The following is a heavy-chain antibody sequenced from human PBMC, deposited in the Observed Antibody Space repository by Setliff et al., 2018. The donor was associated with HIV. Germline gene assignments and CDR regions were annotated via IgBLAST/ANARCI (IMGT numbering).Heavy chain of an antibody. CDR3: ARSGQYYYDSSGYYYYYYYYMDV. D-gene: IGHD3-22*01. CDR1: GFTFSSYS. CDR2: ISSSSSYI. V-gene: IGHV3-21*01. Sequence: LRLSCAASGFTFSSYSMNWVRQAPGKGLEWVSSISSSSSYIYYADSVKGRFTISRDNAKNSLYLQMNSLRAEDTAVYYCARSGQYYYDSSGYYYYYYYYMDVWGKGTTVTVSS. J-gene: IGHJ6*03.